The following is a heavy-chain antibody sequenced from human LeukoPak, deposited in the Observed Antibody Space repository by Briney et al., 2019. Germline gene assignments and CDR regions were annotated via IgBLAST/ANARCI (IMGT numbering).Heavy chain of an antibody. J-gene: IGHJ4*02. CDR1: GYTFTSYD. V-gene: IGHV1-8*01. CDR3: ARLGYSGIAGSFDY. Sequence: ASVKVSCKAFGYTFTSYDINWVRQATGQGLEWMGWMNPNSGNTGYAQKFQGRVTMTRNTSISTAYMELSSLRSEDTAVYYCARLGYSGIAGSFDYWGQGTLVTVSS. D-gene: IGHD5-12*01. CDR2: MNPNSGNT.